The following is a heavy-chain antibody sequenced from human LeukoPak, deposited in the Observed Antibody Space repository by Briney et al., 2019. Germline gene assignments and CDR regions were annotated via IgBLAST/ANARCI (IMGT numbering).Heavy chain of an antibody. CDR1: GGSISSYY. D-gene: IGHD4-11*01. J-gene: IGHJ6*02. CDR3: ARHSVRYRDGMDV. V-gene: IGHV4-59*08. CDR2: IYYSGST. Sequence: PSETLSLTCTVSGGSISSYYWSWIRQPPGKGLEWIGYIYYSGSTNYNPSLKSRVTISVDTSKNQFSLKLSSVTAADTAVYYCARHSVRYRDGMDVWGQGTTVTVSS.